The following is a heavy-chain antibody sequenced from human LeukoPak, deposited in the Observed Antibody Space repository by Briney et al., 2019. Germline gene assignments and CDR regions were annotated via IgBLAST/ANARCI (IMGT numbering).Heavy chain of an antibody. J-gene: IGHJ4*02. V-gene: IGHV5-51*03. CDR3: ARRGYSYGYPWYFDY. CDR2: IYPGDSDT. Sequence: GESLKISCKGSGYSFTSYWIGRVRQMPGKGLEWMGIIYPGDSDTRYSPSFQGQVTISADKSISTAYLQWSSLKASDTAMYYCARRGYSYGYPWYFDYWGQGTLVTVSS. D-gene: IGHD5-18*01. CDR1: GYSFTSYW.